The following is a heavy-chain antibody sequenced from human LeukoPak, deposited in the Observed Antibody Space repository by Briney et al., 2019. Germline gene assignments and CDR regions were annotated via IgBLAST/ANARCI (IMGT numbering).Heavy chain of an antibody. Sequence: GGPLRLSCAASGCTFSSYAMSWVRQAPGKGLEWVSAISGSGGSTYYADSVKGRFTISRDNSKNTLYLQMNSLRAEDTAVYYCAKEGFRNPDAFDIWGQGTMVTVSS. CDR3: AKEGFRNPDAFDI. J-gene: IGHJ3*02. CDR1: GCTFSSYA. D-gene: IGHD2/OR15-2a*01. V-gene: IGHV3-23*01. CDR2: ISGSGGST.